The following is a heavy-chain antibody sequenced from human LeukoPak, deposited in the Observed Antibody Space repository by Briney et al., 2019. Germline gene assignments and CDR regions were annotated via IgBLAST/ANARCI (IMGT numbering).Heavy chain of an antibody. CDR2: IYSGGST. CDR1: GFTVSSNY. V-gene: IGHV3-53*01. J-gene: IGHJ4*02. CDR3: ARRYFDY. Sequence: WGSLRLSCAASGFTVSSNYMSWVRQAPGKGLEWVSVIYSGGSTYYADSVKGRFTTSRDNSKDTLYLQMNSLRAEDTAVYYCARRYFDYWGQGTLVTVSS.